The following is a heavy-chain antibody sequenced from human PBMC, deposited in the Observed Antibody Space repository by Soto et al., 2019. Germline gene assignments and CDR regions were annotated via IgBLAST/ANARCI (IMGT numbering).Heavy chain of an antibody. CDR2: IYGGGGT. D-gene: IGHD3-10*01. V-gene: IGHV3-53*01. J-gene: IGHJ4*02. CDR1: GFTVSSNY. Sequence: PGGSLRLSCAASGFTVSSNYMSWVRQAPGKGLEWVAIIYGGGGTYYADSVKGRFTISRDNSKNTLYLQMNNLRAEDTAVYYCASRSRGELYSFDYWGQGTLVTVSS. CDR3: ASRSRGELYSFDY.